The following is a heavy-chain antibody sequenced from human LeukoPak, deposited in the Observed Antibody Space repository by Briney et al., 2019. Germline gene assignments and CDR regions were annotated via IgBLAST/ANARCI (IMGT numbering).Heavy chain of an antibody. CDR2: IRFDGTRN. Sequence: GGSLGLSCEASGFDFSRNGMHWVRQAPGKGLEWVSFIRFDGTRNFYGDSVRGRFTISRDNSKNTLYLQMNSLRGDDTAVYYCARDFDDINGNYYYIPDYWGQGILVTVSS. J-gene: IGHJ4*02. CDR3: ARDFDDINGNYYYIPDY. CDR1: GFDFSRNG. D-gene: IGHD3-22*01. V-gene: IGHV3-30*02.